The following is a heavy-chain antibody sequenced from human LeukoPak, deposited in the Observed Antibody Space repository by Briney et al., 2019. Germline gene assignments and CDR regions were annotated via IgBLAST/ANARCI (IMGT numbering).Heavy chain of an antibody. Sequence: PSETLSLTCTVSGGSISSFYWSWLRQPSGKGLEWIGYTGSTSYNPSLKSRVTMSVDTSKNQFSLKLSSVTAADTAIYYCATQASGFNIGLFDYWGQGTLVTVSS. V-gene: IGHV4-4*09. D-gene: IGHD2/OR15-2a*01. CDR2: YTGST. CDR3: ATQASGFNIGLFDY. J-gene: IGHJ4*02. CDR1: GGSISSFY.